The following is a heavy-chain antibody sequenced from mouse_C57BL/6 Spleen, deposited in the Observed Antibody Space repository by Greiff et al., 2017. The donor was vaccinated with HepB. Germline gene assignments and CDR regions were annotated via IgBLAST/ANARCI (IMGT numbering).Heavy chain of an antibody. D-gene: IGHD1-1*01. Sequence: EVKLVESGGGLVQPKGSLKLSCAASGFSFNTYAMNWVRQAPGKGLEWVARIRSKSNNYATYYADSVKDRFTISRDDSESMLYLQMNNLKTEDTAMYYCVREGYYYGPFAYWGQGTLVTVSA. V-gene: IGHV10-1*01. J-gene: IGHJ3*01. CDR1: GFSFNTYA. CDR3: VREGYYYGPFAY. CDR2: IRSKSNNYAT.